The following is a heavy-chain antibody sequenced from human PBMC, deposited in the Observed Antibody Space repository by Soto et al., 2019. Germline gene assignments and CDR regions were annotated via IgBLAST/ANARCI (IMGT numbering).Heavy chain of an antibody. CDR2: ISAYNGNT. CDR1: GYTFTSYG. CDR3: ARAMTTVTVSTGQAEYYFDY. Sequence: ASVKVSCKASGYTFTSYGISWVRQAPGQGLEWMGWISAYNGNTNYAQKLQGRVTMTTDTSPGTAYMELRSLRSDDTAVYYCARAMTTVTVSTGQAEYYFDYWGQGTLVTVSS. D-gene: IGHD4-17*01. V-gene: IGHV1-18*01. J-gene: IGHJ4*02.